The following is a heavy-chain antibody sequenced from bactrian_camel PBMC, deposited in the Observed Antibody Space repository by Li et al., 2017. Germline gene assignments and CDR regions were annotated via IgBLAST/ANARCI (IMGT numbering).Heavy chain of an antibody. CDR2: ITTESNIT. CDR1: GNMYTVNC. J-gene: IGHJ6*01. Sequence: VQLVESGGGSVQAGESLRLSCTYSGNMYTVNCMGWFRQAPGEVPEGVAAITTESNITHYADSVLGRFTISRDNSKNTVSLQMNSLKPEDTAMYYCAASTGAMIARLLRRPSDFVYWGQGTQVTVS. D-gene: IGHD5*01. CDR3: AASTGAMIARLLRRPSDFVY. V-gene: IGHV3S53*01.